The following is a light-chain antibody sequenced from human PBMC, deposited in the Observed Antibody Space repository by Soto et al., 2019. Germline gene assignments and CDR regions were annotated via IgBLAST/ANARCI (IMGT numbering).Light chain of an antibody. J-gene: IGKJ5*01. CDR2: GAS. CDR1: QNLSRNF. Sequence: ESVLTQPPGILSVSPGERASLWCGASQNLSRNFLAWFQQRNGQAPRLIIYGASSRATGIPDRFSGGGYGTDFSLTISRLDTEDFAVYYCQQYSSSPITFGQGTRLEIK. CDR3: QQYSSSPIT. V-gene: IGKV3-20*01.